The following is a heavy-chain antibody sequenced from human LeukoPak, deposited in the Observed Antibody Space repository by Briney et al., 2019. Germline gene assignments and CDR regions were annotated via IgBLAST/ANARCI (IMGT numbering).Heavy chain of an antibody. Sequence: SETLSLTCTVSGGSISNYYWSWIRQPPGKGLEWIGYIYYSGSTNYNPSLKSRVTISVDTSKNQFSLKLSSVTAADTAVYYCARGFIVATHYYYYYGMDVWGQGTTVTVSS. V-gene: IGHV4-59*01. CDR1: GGSISNYY. CDR3: ARGFIVATHYYYYYGMDV. CDR2: IYYSGST. J-gene: IGHJ6*02. D-gene: IGHD5-12*01.